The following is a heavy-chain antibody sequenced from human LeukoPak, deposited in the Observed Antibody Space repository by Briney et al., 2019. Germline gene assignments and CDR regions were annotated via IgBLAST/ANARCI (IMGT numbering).Heavy chain of an antibody. Sequence: GESLRLSCAGSGFTFSSYWMSWVRQAPGKGLEWVANLNQDGSEKYYVDSVKGRFTISRDNAKNSLYLQMNSLRAEDTAVYYCARPYSSSEAFDIWGQGTMVTVSS. D-gene: IGHD6-13*01. CDR1: GFTFSSYW. CDR3: ARPYSSSEAFDI. J-gene: IGHJ3*02. V-gene: IGHV3-7*04. CDR2: LNQDGSEK.